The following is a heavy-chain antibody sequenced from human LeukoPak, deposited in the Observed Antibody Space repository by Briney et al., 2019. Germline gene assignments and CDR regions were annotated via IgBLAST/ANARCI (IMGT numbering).Heavy chain of an antibody. Sequence: PGGSLRLSCVASGFMFNIYDMNWVRQAPGKGLEWVAVISYDGSNKYYVDSVKGRFTISRDNSKNTLYLQMNSLRAEDTAVYFCAKDRGMVVVTYFDYWGQGTLVTVSS. D-gene: IGHD2-21*02. CDR2: ISYDGSNK. V-gene: IGHV3-30*18. CDR1: GFMFNIYD. CDR3: AKDRGMVVVTYFDY. J-gene: IGHJ4*02.